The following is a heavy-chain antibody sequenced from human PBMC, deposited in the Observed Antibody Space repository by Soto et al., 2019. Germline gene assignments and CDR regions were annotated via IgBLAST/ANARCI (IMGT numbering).Heavy chain of an antibody. CDR3: ARYSFGYGDY. Sequence: QVQLVESGGGLVKPGGSLRLSCAASGFSFSDYYMSWVRQAPGKGLEWVSYMSGRGTTISYADSVKGRFTISRDNAKNSLFLQMDNVRAEDTAVYYCARYSFGYGDYWGQGILVTVSS. D-gene: IGHD3-22*01. CDR1: GFSFSDYY. CDR2: MSGRGTTI. J-gene: IGHJ4*02. V-gene: IGHV3-11*01.